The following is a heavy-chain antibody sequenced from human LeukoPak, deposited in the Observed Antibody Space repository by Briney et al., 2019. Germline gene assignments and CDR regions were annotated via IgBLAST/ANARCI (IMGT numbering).Heavy chain of an antibody. CDR3: TTEAWGYDSSGYHDDY. V-gene: IGHV3-15*01. CDR2: IKSKTDGGTT. D-gene: IGHD3-22*01. Sequence: GGSLRLSCAASGFTFSNAWMSWVRQAPGEGLEWVGRIKSKTDGGTTDYVAPVKGRFTISRDDSKNTLYLQMNSLKTEDTAVYYCTTEAWGYDSSGYHDDYWGQGTLVTVPS. J-gene: IGHJ4*02. CDR1: GFTFSNAW.